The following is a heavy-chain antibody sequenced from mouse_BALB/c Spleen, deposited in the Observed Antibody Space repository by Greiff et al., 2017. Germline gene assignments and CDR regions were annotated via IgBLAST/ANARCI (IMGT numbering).Heavy chain of an antibody. D-gene: IGHD1-2*01. CDR3: TRANLAY. V-gene: IGHV1S81*02. J-gene: IGHJ3*01. CDR2: INPSNGGT. Sequence: VQLQQSGAELVKPGASVKLSCKASGYTFTSYYMYWVKQRPGQGLEWIGEINPSNGGTNFNEKFKSKATLTVDKSSSTAYMQLSSLTSEDSAVYNCTRANLAYWGQGTLVTGAA. CDR1: GYTFTSYY.